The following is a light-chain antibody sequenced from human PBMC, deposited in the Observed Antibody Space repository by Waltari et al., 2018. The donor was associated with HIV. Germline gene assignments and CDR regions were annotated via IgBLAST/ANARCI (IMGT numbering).Light chain of an antibody. CDR3: QQLNGYPT. Sequence: DIQMTQDPSSLSASLGDRVTITCRASQDISKFLAWYQAKPGKHPKLLIYAASALQFGVPSRFSGRGSGTDFTLTISSLQPEDVATYYCQQLNGYPTFGQGTKVEIK. V-gene: IGKV1-27*01. CDR2: AAS. CDR1: QDISKF. J-gene: IGKJ1*01.